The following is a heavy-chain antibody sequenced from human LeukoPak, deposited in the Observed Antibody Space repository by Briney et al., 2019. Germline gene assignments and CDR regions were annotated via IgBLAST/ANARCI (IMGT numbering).Heavy chain of an antibody. D-gene: IGHD3-22*01. CDR2: ISYDGSNK. V-gene: IGHV3-30-3*01. CDR1: GFTFSSYA. Sequence: PGGSLGLSCAASGFTFSSYAMHWVRQAPGKGLEWVAVISYDGSNKYYADSVKGRFTISRDNSKNALYLQMNSLRAEDTAVYYCARDLYDSSGYYAFWGQGTLVTVSS. CDR3: ARDLYDSSGYYAF. J-gene: IGHJ4*02.